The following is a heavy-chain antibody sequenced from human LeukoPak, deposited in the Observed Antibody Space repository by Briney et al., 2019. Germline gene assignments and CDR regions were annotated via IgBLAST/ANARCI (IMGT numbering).Heavy chain of an antibody. V-gene: IGHV4-61*05. CDR3: ARGMNYDFWSGLPIPRTYYYYYMDV. CDR2: IYYSGST. Sequence: SETLSLTCTVSGGSITSSSYYWGWIRQPPGKGLEWIGYIYYSGSTNYNPSLKSRVTISVDTSKNQFSLKLSSVTAADTAVYYCARGMNYDFWSGLPIPRTYYYYYMDVWGKGTTVTVSS. CDR1: GGSITSSSYY. D-gene: IGHD3-3*01. J-gene: IGHJ6*03.